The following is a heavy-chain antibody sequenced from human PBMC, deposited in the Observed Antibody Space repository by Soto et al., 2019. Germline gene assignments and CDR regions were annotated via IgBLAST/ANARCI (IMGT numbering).Heavy chain of an antibody. CDR1: GGSISSSSYH. CDR3: ARSLYKALFDP. Sequence: PSETLSLTCTVSGGSISSSSYHWGWIRQPPGKGLEWIGSIYYSGSTYYNPSLKSRVTISVDTSKNQFSLKLSSVTAADTAVYYCARSLYKALFDPWGQGTLVTVSS. J-gene: IGHJ5*02. D-gene: IGHD3-10*01. CDR2: IYYSGST. V-gene: IGHV4-39*01.